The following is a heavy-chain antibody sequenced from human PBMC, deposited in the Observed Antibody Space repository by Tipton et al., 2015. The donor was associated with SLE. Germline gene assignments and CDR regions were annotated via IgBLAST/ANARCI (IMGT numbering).Heavy chain of an antibody. CDR2: IHYAGGT. V-gene: IGHV4-39*02. CDR1: GDSLSSNNYY. J-gene: IGHJ2*01. Sequence: TLSLTCSVSGDSLSSNNYYWGWTRQSPAQGLEWIGTIHYAGGTYYNPSLRSRLTISVDTSENHFSLNLNSVTASDTAVYFCTRAEFSSNWYMYWHFDLWGRGTLVTVSS. CDR3: TRAEFSSNWYMYWHFDL. D-gene: IGHD6-13*01.